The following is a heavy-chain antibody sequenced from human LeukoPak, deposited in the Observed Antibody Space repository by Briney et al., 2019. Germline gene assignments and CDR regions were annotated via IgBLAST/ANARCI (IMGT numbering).Heavy chain of an antibody. Sequence: ASVKVSCKTSGYIFTSYNIYWVRQAPGQGLEWMGIINPSGGSTNYAQKFQGRVTMTRDTSTSTVYMELSSLRSEDTAVYYCAREGDYYDSSGYYPNWGQGTLVTVSS. D-gene: IGHD3-22*01. J-gene: IGHJ4*02. CDR1: GYIFTSYN. V-gene: IGHV1-46*01. CDR2: INPSGGST. CDR3: AREGDYYDSSGYYPN.